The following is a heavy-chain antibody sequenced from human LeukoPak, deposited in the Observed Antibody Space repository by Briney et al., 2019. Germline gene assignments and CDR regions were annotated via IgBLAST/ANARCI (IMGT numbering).Heavy chain of an antibody. V-gene: IGHV3-23*01. CDR1: GFTFSSYA. Sequence: GGSLRLSCAASGFTFSSYAMSWVRQAPGKGLEWVSAISGSGGSTYYADSVKGRFTISRDNSKNTLYLQMNSLRAEDTAVYYCAKDHDAYSGYDFGPYYFDYWGQGTLVTVSS. CDR2: ISGSGGST. CDR3: AKDHDAYSGYDFGPYYFDY. D-gene: IGHD5-12*01. J-gene: IGHJ4*01.